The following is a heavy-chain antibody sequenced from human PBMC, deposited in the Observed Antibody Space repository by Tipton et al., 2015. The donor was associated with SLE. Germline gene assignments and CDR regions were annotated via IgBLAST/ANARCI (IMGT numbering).Heavy chain of an antibody. Sequence: TLSLTCAVYGGSFSGYYWSWIRQPPGKGLEWIGEINHSGSTNYNPSLKSRVTISVDTSKNQFSLKLTSVTAADTAVYYCARQYSSSSDYFDSWGQGTLVNVPS. CDR3: ARQYSSSSDYFDS. CDR1: GGSFSGYY. CDR2: INHSGST. J-gene: IGHJ4*02. V-gene: IGHV4-34*01. D-gene: IGHD6-6*01.